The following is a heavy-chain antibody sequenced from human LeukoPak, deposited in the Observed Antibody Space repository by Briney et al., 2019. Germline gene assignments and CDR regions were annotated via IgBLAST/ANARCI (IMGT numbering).Heavy chain of an antibody. CDR3: ARDYYGSGWYGDY. CDR1: GFTFGIYW. V-gene: IGHV3-7*04. D-gene: IGHD6-19*01. CDR2: IKQDGSEK. J-gene: IGHJ4*02. Sequence: GGSLRLSCAASGFTFGIYWMSWVRQAPGKGLEWVANIKQDGSEKFYVDSVKGRFTLSRDNAKNSLFLQMNSLRAEDTAVYYCARDYYGSGWYGDYWGQGTLVTVSS.